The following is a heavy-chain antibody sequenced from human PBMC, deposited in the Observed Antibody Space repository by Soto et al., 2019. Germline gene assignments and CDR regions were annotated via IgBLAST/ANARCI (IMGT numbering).Heavy chain of an antibody. J-gene: IGHJ6*02. Sequence: GASVKVSCKVSGYTLTELSMHWVRQAPVKGLEWMGGFDPEDGETIYAQKFQGRVTMTEDTSTDTAYMELSSLRSEDTAVYYCATATRFRVGATYYYYYGIDVWGQGTTVTVS. CDR1: GYTLTELS. CDR2: FDPEDGET. D-gene: IGHD1-26*01. CDR3: ATATRFRVGATYYYYYGIDV. V-gene: IGHV1-24*01.